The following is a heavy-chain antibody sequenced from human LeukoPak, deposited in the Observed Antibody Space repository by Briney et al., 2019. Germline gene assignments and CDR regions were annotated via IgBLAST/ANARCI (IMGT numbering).Heavy chain of an antibody. CDR3: AQDGSTSFYYFDY. J-gene: IGHJ4*02. D-gene: IGHD2-2*01. V-gene: IGHV3-30*18. CDR2: ISYDGSNK. Sequence: GGSLRLSCAASGFTFSSYGMHWVRQAPGKGLEWVAVISYDGSNKYYADSVKGRFTISRDNSKNTVYLQMNSLRAEDTAVYYCAQDGSTSFYYFDYWGQGTLVTVSS. CDR1: GFTFSSYG.